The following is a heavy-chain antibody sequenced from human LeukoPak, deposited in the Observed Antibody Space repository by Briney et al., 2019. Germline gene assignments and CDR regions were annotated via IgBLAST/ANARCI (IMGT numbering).Heavy chain of an antibody. J-gene: IGHJ4*02. CDR1: GGSFSGYY. Sequence: SETLSLTCAVYGGSFSGYYWSWIRQPPGKGLEWIGEINHSGSTNYNPSLKSRVTISVDTSKNQFSLKLSSVTAADTAVYYCARWLRAVADWFDYWGQGTLVTVSS. V-gene: IGHV4-34*01. D-gene: IGHD6-19*01. CDR3: ARWLRAVADWFDY. CDR2: INHSGST.